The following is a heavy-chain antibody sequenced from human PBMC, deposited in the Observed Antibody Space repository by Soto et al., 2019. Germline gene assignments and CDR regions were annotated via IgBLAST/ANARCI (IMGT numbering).Heavy chain of an antibody. CDR2: IYYSGST. V-gene: IGHV4-59*01. J-gene: IGHJ6*02. D-gene: IGHD3-10*01. Sequence: QVQLQESGPGLVKPSETLSLTCTVSGGSISSYYWSWIRQPPGKGLEWIGYIYYSGSTNYNPSLKSRVTLSVDTSKNQFSLKLSSVTAADTAVYYCARGGEDYYYGMDVWGQGTTVTVSS. CDR1: GGSISSYY. CDR3: ARGGEDYYYGMDV.